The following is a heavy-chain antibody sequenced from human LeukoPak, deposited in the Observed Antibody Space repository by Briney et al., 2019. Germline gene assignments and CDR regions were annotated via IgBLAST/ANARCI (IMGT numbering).Heavy chain of an antibody. CDR3: ATDAQVYYSDSSVYPTTFDY. D-gene: IGHD3-22*01. V-gene: IGHV3-7*01. CDR1: GFTFRSYW. CDR2: LNQDGSEK. J-gene: IGHJ4*02. Sequence: GGSLRLSCAASGFTFRSYWMRWVGPAAAKGLAWVANLNQDGSEKYYVDSVKGRFTISRDNAKNSLYVQMSSLRAEDTAVYYCATDAQVYYSDSSVYPTTFDYWGEETLVTVSS.